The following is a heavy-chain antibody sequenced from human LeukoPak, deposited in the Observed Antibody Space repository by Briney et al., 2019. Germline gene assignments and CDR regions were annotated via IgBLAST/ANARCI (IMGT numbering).Heavy chain of an antibody. J-gene: IGHJ5*02. CDR2: IYNSENT. CDR3: AIDTSLGMPQWFDP. D-gene: IGHD2-2*01. Sequence: SETLSLTCTVSGGFISSYYWSWIRQPPGKGLEWIAYIYNSENTKYNPSLKSRVTISVDTSKNQFSLKLRSVTAADTAVYYCAIDTSLGMPQWFDPWGQGALVTVSS. V-gene: IGHV4-59*01. CDR1: GGFISSYY.